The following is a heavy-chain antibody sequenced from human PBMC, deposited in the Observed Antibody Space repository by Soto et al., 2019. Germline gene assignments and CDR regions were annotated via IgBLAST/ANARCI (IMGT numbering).Heavy chain of an antibody. CDR3: ASTRGCSYGYDH. J-gene: IGHJ5*02. Sequence: EVQLVESGGGLVQPGGSLRLSCAASGFTVSSNYMSWVRQAPGKGLEWVSVIYSGGSTYYADSVKGRFNSSRDNSKNTLYLQMNSLRAEDTAVYYCASTRGCSYGYDHWGQGTLVTVSS. CDR1: GFTVSSNY. D-gene: IGHD5-18*01. V-gene: IGHV3-66*01. CDR2: IYSGGST.